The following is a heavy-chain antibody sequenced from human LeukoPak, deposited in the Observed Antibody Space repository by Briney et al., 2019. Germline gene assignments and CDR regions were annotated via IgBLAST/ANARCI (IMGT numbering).Heavy chain of an antibody. V-gene: IGHV1-8*01. Sequence: SVKVSCKASGYIFTSYDINWVRQATGQGLEWLGWMNSNSGNTGYGQKFQGRVTMTRNTSISTAYMELSSLRSEDTAVYYCATIDYYDSSGYYGFAFDIWGQGTMVTVSS. J-gene: IGHJ3*02. CDR2: MNSNSGNT. D-gene: IGHD3-22*01. CDR1: GYIFTSYD. CDR3: ATIDYYDSSGYYGFAFDI.